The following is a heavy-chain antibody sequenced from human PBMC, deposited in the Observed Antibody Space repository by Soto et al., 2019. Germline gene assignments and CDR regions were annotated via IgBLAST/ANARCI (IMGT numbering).Heavy chain of an antibody. J-gene: IGHJ4*02. CDR1: GYSFTSYW. CDR3: ARPSEAAMDSSGWLTFDY. D-gene: IGHD6-19*01. CDR2: IYPGDSDT. V-gene: IGHV5-51*01. Sequence: PGESLKISCKGSGYSFTSYWIGWVRQMPGKGLEWMGIIYPGDSDTRYSPSFQGQVTISADKSISTAYLQWSSLKASDTAMYYCARPSEAAMDSSGWLTFDYWGQGTLVTVSS.